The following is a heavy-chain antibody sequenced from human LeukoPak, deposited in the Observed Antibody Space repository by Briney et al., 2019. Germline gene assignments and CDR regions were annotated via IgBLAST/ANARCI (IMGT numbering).Heavy chain of an antibody. V-gene: IGHV4-39*01. Sequence: PSETLSLTCTVSGGSISSSSYYWGWIRQPPGKGLEWIGNIYYSGSTYYNPSLKSRVTISVDTSKNQFSLKLCSVTAADTAVYYCASGVVVITTRPFDYWGQGTLVTVSS. J-gene: IGHJ4*02. CDR1: GGSISSSSYY. CDR2: IYYSGST. D-gene: IGHD3-22*01. CDR3: ASGVVVITTRPFDY.